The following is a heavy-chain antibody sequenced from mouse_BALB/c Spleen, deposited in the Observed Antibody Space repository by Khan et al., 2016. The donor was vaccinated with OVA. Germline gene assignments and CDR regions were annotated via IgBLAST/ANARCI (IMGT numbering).Heavy chain of an antibody. CDR3: AKDRGYYAVDY. Sequence: QVQLKQSGPGLVAPSQSLSITCPVSGFSLTSYGVSWVRQPPGKGLEWLGVIWGDGNTNFHSALRSRLSISKDNSKSQVFLKRNSLQTDDTATYYCAKDRGYYAVDYWGQGTSVTVSS. J-gene: IGHJ4*01. CDR2: IWGDGNT. V-gene: IGHV2-3*01. CDR1: GFSLTSYG.